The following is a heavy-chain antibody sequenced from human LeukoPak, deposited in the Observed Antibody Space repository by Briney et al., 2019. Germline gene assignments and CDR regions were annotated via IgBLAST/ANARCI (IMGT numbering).Heavy chain of an antibody. Sequence: ASVKVSCKASGYTFSHYPMNWVRQAPGQGLEWMGWINTTTGHPTYAPGFTGRFVFSLGTSVTTAYLLISSLKAEDTAVYHCARTASGNYGTFDYWGQGTLVTVSS. V-gene: IGHV7-4-1*02. CDR3: ARTASGNYGTFDY. CDR2: INTTTGHP. CDR1: GYTFSHYP. D-gene: IGHD1-26*01. J-gene: IGHJ4*02.